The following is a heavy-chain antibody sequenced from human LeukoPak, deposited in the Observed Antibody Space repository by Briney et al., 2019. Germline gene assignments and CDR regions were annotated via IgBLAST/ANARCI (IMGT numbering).Heavy chain of an antibody. CDR1: GFTFSSYG. CDR2: IRYDGSNK. CDR3: AKGGADIVVVPATGVFDY. J-gene: IGHJ4*02. V-gene: IGHV3-30*02. Sequence: PGGSLRLSCAASGFTFSSYGMHWVRQAPGKGLEWVAFIRYDGSNKYYADSVKGRFTISRDNSKNTLYLQMNSLRAEDTAVYYCAKGGADIVVVPATGVFDYWGQGTLVTVSS. D-gene: IGHD2-2*01.